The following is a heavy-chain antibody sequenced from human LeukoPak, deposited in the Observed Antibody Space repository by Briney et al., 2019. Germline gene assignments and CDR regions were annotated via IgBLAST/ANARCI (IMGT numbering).Heavy chain of an antibody. CDR3: ARGHGSRGSEGILDY. CDR1: GGSFSGYY. V-gene: IGHV4-34*01. Sequence: PSETLSLPFAVYGGSFSGYYWSWFRQPPGKGLEWIGEINHSGSTNYNPSLKSRVTISVDTSRNQISLKWSSVTAADTAVYYCARGHGSRGSEGILDYWGQGTLVTVSS. D-gene: IGHD5-12*01. CDR2: INHSGST. J-gene: IGHJ4*02.